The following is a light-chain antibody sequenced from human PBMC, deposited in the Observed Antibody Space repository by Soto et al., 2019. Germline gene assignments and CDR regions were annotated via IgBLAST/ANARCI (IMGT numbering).Light chain of an antibody. CDR3: CSYAGSSTLV. V-gene: IGLV2-23*02. Sequence: QSVLTQPASVSGSPVQSITISCTGTSSYVGSYNLVSWYQQHPGKAPKLMIYEVSKRPSGVSNRFSGSKSGNTASLTISGLQAEDEADYYCCSYAGSSTLVFGGGTKVTVL. CDR1: SSYVGSYNL. CDR2: EVS. J-gene: IGLJ2*01.